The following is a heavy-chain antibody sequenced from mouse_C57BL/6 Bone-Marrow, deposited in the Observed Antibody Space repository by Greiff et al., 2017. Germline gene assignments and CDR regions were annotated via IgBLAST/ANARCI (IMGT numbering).Heavy chain of an antibody. J-gene: IGHJ2*01. CDR1: GFSLTSYG. CDR2: IWGDGGT. V-gene: IGHV2-3*01. D-gene: IGHD1-3*01. CDR3: ARSGGRTSFDY. Sequence: VQGVESGPGLVAPSQSLSITCTVSGFSLTSYGVSWVRQPPGKGLEWLGVIWGDGGTNYHSALISRLSMSKDNSKSQVFFKMNSLRTDDTAIYYCARSGGRTSFDYWGQGTALTVSA.